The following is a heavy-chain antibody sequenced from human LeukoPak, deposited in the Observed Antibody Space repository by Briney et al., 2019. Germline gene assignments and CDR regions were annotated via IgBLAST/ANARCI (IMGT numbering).Heavy chain of an antibody. Sequence: KHSETLSLTCTVSGDSISSRSYYWGWIRQPPGQGLEWIGHISYTGSTYYNPSLKSRVTISVDTSKNQFSLQLRSVTAADTAVYYCARDRYYEPLDYWGQGTLVTVST. CDR1: GDSISSRSYY. CDR2: ISYTGST. CDR3: ARDRYYEPLDY. V-gene: IGHV4-39*07. J-gene: IGHJ4*02. D-gene: IGHD3-22*01.